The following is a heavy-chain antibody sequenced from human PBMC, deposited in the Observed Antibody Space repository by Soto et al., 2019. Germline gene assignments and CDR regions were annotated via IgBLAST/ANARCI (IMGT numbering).Heavy chain of an antibody. J-gene: IGHJ4*02. D-gene: IGHD2-21*01. V-gene: IGHV2-5*02. CDR2: IYWDDDK. CDR1: GFSLSTSGVG. CDR3: AQLDVVDIFNG. Sequence: QITLKESGPTLVKPTQTLTLTCTFSGFSLSTSGVGVGWLRQPPGKALEWLALIYWDDDKRYSPSLKSRLTITKDTSKNQVVLTMTNMDPVDTATYYCAQLDVVDIFNGWGQGTLVTVSS.